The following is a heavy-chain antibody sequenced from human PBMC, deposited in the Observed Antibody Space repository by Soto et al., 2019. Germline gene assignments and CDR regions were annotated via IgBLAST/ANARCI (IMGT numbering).Heavy chain of an antibody. V-gene: IGHV4-59*01. CDR3: ARAPYYYGSGTGWAPVSWFDP. CDR1: GGSISSYY. J-gene: IGHJ5*02. D-gene: IGHD3-10*01. Sequence: SETLSLTCTVSGGSISSYYWSWIRQPPGKGLEWIGYIYYSGSTNYNPSLKSRVTISVDTSKNQFSLKLSSVTAADTAVYYCARAPYYYGSGTGWAPVSWFDPWGQGTLVTVSS. CDR2: IYYSGST.